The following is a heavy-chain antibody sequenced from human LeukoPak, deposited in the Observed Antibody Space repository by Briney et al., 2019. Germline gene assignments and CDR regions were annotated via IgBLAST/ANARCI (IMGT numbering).Heavy chain of an antibody. J-gene: IGHJ4*02. V-gene: IGHV3-64*04. CDR1: GFTFSSYT. Sequence: PGGSLRLSCSASGFTFSSYTIHWVRQAPGKGLEFVSAITSNGGSAYYADSVKGRFTISRDNAKNSLYLQMNSLRAEDTAVYYCARVTTTVIDYWGQGTLVTVSS. D-gene: IGHD4-17*01. CDR3: ARVTTTVIDY. CDR2: ITSNGGSA.